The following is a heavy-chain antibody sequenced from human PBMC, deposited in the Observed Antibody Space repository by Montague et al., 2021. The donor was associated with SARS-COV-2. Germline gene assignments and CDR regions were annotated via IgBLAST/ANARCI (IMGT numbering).Heavy chain of an antibody. D-gene: IGHD3-22*01. J-gene: IGHJ3*02. CDR3: ARTPYYYDSSGYYYGAFDI. V-gene: IGHV2-70*11. Sequence: PALVKPTKTLTLTCTFSGFSLSTSGMCVSWIRQPPGKALEWLARIDWDDDKYYSTSLKTRLTISKDTSKNQVVLTMTNVDPVDTATYYCARTPYYYDSSGYYYGAFDIWGQGTMVTVSS. CDR2: IDWDDDK. CDR1: GFSLSTSGMC.